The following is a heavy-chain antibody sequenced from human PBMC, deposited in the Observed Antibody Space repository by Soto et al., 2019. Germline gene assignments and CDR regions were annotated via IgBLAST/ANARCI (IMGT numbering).Heavy chain of an antibody. V-gene: IGHV3-74*01. CDR3: ARRDWNGGYCDL. CDR2: ISGDGSSA. CDR1: GFTFSGYW. Sequence: GGSLRLSCAASGFTFSGYWMHWARQVPGKRLVWVSRISGDGSSAHYADFAKGRFTISRDNAKNTVYLQMNSLRVDDTAVYYCARRDWNGGYCDLWGQGIVVTVSS. D-gene: IGHD1-1*01. J-gene: IGHJ4*02.